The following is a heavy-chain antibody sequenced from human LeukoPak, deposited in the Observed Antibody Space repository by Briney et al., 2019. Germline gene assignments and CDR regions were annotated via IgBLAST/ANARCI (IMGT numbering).Heavy chain of an antibody. CDR3: ARDPLDSGGGWAIYYGMDV. CDR1: GGSFSGYY. CDR2: INHSGST. V-gene: IGHV4-34*01. D-gene: IGHD2-15*01. J-gene: IGHJ6*02. Sequence: SETLSLTCAVYGGSFSGYYWSWIRQPPGKGLEWIGEINHSGSTNYNPSLKSRVTISEDTSKNQFSLKLSSVTAADTAVYYCARDPLDSGGGWAIYYGMDVWGQVTTVTVSS.